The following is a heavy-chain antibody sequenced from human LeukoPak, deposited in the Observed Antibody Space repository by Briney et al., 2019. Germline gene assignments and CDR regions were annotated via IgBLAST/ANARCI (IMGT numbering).Heavy chain of an antibody. CDR3: ARALRRYYGSSGYLDY. CDR2: INHSGST. Sequence: SETLSLTCAVYGGSFSGYYWSWIRQPPGKGLEWIGEINHSGSTNYNPSLKSRVTISVDTSKNQFSLKLSSVTAADTAVYYCARALRRYYGSSGYLDYWGQGTLVTVSS. D-gene: IGHD3-22*01. J-gene: IGHJ4*02. V-gene: IGHV4-34*01. CDR1: GGSFSGYY.